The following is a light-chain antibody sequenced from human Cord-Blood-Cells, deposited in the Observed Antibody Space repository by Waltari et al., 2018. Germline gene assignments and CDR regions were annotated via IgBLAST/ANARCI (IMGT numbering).Light chain of an antibody. CDR1: QSVSIN. Sequence: EIVMTQSPATLSVSPGERATLSCRASQSVSINLAWYRQKPGQAPRILIYCASTRATGVPARCSGCGSVTEFTLTLSSLQSEDFAVYYCQQYNNWPYTFGQGTKLEIK. CDR3: QQYNNWPYT. V-gene: IGKV3-15*01. CDR2: CAS. J-gene: IGKJ2*01.